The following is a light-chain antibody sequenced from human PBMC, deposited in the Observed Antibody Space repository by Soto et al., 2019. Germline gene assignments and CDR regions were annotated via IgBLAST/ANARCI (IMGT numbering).Light chain of an antibody. CDR1: TSDVGGYNY. J-gene: IGLJ2*01. CDR3: SSYSGSSFVL. CDR2: DVS. V-gene: IGLV2-14*01. Sequence: QSALTQPASVSGSPGQSITISCTGTTSDVGGYNYVSWYQQHPGKAPKLMIYDVSNWPSGIPSRFSGSKSGNTASLTNSGLQPEDEADYYCSSYSGSSFVLFGGGTKLTVL.